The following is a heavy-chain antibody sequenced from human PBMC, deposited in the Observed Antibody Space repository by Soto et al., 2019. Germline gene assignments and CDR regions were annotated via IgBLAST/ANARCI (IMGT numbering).Heavy chain of an antibody. CDR2: ISYDGSNK. Sequence: QVQLVESGGGVVQPGRSLRLSCAASGFTFSSYGMHWVRQAPGKGLEWVAVISYDGSNKYYADSVKGRFTISRDNSKNTLYLQMNSLRAEDTAVYYCAKDGYGDHPRFFDYWGQGTLVTVSS. V-gene: IGHV3-30*18. J-gene: IGHJ4*02. CDR3: AKDGYGDHPRFFDY. D-gene: IGHD4-17*01. CDR1: GFTFSSYG.